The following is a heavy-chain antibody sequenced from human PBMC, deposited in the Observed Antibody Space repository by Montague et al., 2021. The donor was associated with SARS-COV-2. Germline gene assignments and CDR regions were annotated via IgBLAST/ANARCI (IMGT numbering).Heavy chain of an antibody. V-gene: IGHV3-74*01. CDR3: AGAPDCGGGSCNSYSYYGMDV. Sequence: SLRLSCAASGFTFKNYWFHWVRQVPGKGLVWVPRIDRGGTNTNYADSVKGRFIISRDNAKNTLYLQMNSLRVEDTALYYCAGAPDCGGGSCNSYSYYGMDVWGQGTTVTVSS. D-gene: IGHD2-15*01. CDR1: GFTFKNYW. J-gene: IGHJ6*02. CDR2: IDRGGTNT.